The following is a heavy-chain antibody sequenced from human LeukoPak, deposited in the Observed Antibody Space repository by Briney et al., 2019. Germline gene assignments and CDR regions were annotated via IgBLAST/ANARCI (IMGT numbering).Heavy chain of an antibody. CDR1: GFTFSSYA. Sequence: PGGSLRLSCAASGFTFSSYALSWVRQAPGKGREWVSAISSSGSSTYYAGSVTGRFTISRDNSKNTLYLQMNSMRAGDTAVYYCAKVLGWFGELVLRDAFDIWGQGTMVTVSS. CDR3: AKVLGWFGELVLRDAFDI. V-gene: IGHV3-23*01. D-gene: IGHD3-10*01. CDR2: ISSSGSST. J-gene: IGHJ3*02.